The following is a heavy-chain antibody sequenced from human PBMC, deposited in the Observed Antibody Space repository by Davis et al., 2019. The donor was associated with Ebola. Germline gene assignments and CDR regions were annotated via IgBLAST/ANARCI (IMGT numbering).Heavy chain of an antibody. V-gene: IGHV3-11*01. CDR3: ARSEIEGVVVAATPRNDY. J-gene: IGHJ4*02. D-gene: IGHD2-15*01. CDR1: GFTFSSYA. Sequence: GESPKTSCAASGFTFSSYAMSWIRQAPGKGLEWVSYISSSGSTIYYADSVKGRFTISRDNAKNSLYLQMNSLRAEDTAVYYCARSEIEGVVVAATPRNDYWGQGTLVTVSS. CDR2: ISSSGSTI.